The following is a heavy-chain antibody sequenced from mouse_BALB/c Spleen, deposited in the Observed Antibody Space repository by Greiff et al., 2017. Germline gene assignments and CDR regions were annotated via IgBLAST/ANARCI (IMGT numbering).Heavy chain of an antibody. CDR3: ARSLNWDGFAY. Sequence: EVKLVESGGGLVQPGGSRKLSCAASGFTFSSFGMHWVRQAPEKGLEWVAYISSGSSTIYYADTVKGRFTISRDNPKNTLFLQMTSLRSEDTAMYYCARSLNWDGFAYWGQGTLVTVSA. CDR1: GFTFSSFG. V-gene: IGHV5-17*02. D-gene: IGHD4-1*02. J-gene: IGHJ3*01. CDR2: ISSGSSTI.